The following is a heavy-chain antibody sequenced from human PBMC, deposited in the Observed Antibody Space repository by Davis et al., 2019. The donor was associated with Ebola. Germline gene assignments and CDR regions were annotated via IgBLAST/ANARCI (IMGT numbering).Heavy chain of an antibody. Sequence: ASVKVSCKASGYTFTAYYLHWVRQAPGQGLEWMGWMNPNSGNTGYAQKFQGRVTMTRNTSISTAYMELRSLRSDDTAVYYCARDRALLYGMDVWGQGTTVTVSS. J-gene: IGHJ6*02. V-gene: IGHV1-8*02. CDR2: MNPNSGNT. CDR1: GYTFTAYY. CDR3: ARDRALLYGMDV. D-gene: IGHD1/OR15-1a*01.